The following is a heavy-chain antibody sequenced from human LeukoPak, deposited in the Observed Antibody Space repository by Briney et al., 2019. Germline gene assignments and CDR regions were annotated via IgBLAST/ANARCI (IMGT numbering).Heavy chain of an antibody. J-gene: IGHJ6*02. CDR3: ARPVSSSWPPYYYYGMDV. Sequence: ASVKVSCKASGYTFTSYGISWVRQAPGQGLEWMGWISAYNGNTNYAQKLQGRVTMTTDTSTSTAYMELRSLRSDDTAVYYCARPVSSSWPPYYYYGMDVWGQGTTVTVSS. CDR1: GYTFTSYG. CDR2: ISAYNGNT. V-gene: IGHV1-18*01. D-gene: IGHD6-13*01.